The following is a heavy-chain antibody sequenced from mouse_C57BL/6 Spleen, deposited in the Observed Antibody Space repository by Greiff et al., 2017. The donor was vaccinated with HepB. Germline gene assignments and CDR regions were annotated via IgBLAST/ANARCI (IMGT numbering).Heavy chain of an antibody. V-gene: IGHV1-64*01. J-gene: IGHJ2*01. D-gene: IGHD2-5*01. CDR3: ARWAYYSNYEDY. CDR1: GYTFTSYW. Sequence: VKLQQPGAELVKPGASVKLSCKASGYTFTSYWMHWVKQRPGQGLEWIGMIHPNSGSTNYNEKFKSKATLTVDKSSSTAYMQLSSLTSEDSAVYYCARWAYYSNYEDYWGQGTTLTVSS. CDR2: IHPNSGST.